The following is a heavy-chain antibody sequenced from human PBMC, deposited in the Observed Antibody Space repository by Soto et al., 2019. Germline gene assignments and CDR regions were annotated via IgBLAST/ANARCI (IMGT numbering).Heavy chain of an antibody. J-gene: IGHJ4*02. D-gene: IGHD3-10*01. V-gene: IGHV1-2*04. CDR1: GYTFTGYY. CDR3: ARIHYYYGLGSPFDC. CDR2: INPNSGGT. Sequence: ASVKVSCKASGYTFTGYYMHWVRQAPGQGLEWMGWINPNSGGTNYAQKFQGWVTMTRDTSISTAYMELSRLRSDDTAVYYCARIHYYYGLGSPFDCWGQGTLVTVSS.